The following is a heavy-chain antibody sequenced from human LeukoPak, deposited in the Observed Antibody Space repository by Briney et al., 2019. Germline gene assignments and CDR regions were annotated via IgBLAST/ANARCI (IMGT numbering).Heavy chain of an antibody. J-gene: IGHJ4*02. V-gene: IGHV3-53*01. CDR1: GFTLSSNY. CDR3: ARSGDKWLVSYFDY. CDR2: IYSGGST. D-gene: IGHD6-19*01. Sequence: GGSLRLSCAASGFTLSSNYMSWVRQAPGKGLEWVSVIYSGGSTYYADSVKGRFTISRDNSKNTLYLQMNSLTAEDTAVYYCARSGDKWLVSYFDYWGQGTLVTVSS.